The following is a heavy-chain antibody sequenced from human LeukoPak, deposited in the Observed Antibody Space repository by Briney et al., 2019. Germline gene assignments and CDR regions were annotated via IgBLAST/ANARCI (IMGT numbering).Heavy chain of an antibody. Sequence: SETLSLTCAVYGGSFSGYYWSWIRQPPGKGLEWIGEINHSGSTNYNPSLKSRVTISVDTSKNQFSLKLSSVTAADTAAYYCARGLYSSSWYGYWGQGTLVTVSS. CDR2: INHSGST. J-gene: IGHJ4*02. CDR1: GGSFSGYY. CDR3: ARGLYSSSWYGY. V-gene: IGHV4-34*01. D-gene: IGHD6-13*01.